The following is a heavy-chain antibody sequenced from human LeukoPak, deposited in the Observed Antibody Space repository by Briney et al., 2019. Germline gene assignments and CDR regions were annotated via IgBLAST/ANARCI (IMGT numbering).Heavy chain of an antibody. CDR1: GFTFSRYT. Sequence: PGGSLRLSCAASGFTFSRYTMNWVRQAPGKGLEWVSSIISSGYYIYQADSVKGRFTISRDNAKNSLYLQMNSLRAEDTAVYYCAREARYCSSSSCDYFDYWGQGTLVTVSS. CDR3: AREARYCSSSSCDYFDY. V-gene: IGHV3-21*01. J-gene: IGHJ4*02. D-gene: IGHD2-2*01. CDR2: IISSGYYI.